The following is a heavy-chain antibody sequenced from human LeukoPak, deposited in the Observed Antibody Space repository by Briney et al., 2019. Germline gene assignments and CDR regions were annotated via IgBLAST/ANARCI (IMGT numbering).Heavy chain of an antibody. V-gene: IGHV5-51*01. Sequence: GESLKISCQGPEYYFANYWIGWVRQPPGRGLEWMGIAHPATSIIHYGPSFQGQVTISFDRSLSTAYLQWTSLKASDSGMYFCARRKFYDIYLDPWGRGTLVTVSS. CDR3: ARRKFYDIYLDP. J-gene: IGHJ5*02. CDR2: AHPATSII. CDR1: EYYFANYW. D-gene: IGHD2/OR15-2a*01.